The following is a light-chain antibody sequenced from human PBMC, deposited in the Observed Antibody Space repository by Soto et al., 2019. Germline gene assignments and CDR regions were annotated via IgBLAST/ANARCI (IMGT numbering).Light chain of an antibody. CDR2: QDS. V-gene: IGLV3-1*01. CDR3: QAWDSSTARK. Sequence: SYELTQPPSVSVSPGQTASITCSGDKLGDKYACWYQQKPGQSPVLVIYQDSKRPSGIPERFSGSNSGNTATLTISGTQAMDEADYYCQAWDSSTARKFGGGTKLTVL. CDR1: KLGDKY. J-gene: IGLJ2*01.